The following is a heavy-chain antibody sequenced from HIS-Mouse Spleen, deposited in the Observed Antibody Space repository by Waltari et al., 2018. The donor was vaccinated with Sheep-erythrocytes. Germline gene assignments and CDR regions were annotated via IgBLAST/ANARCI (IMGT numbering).Heavy chain of an antibody. CDR3: AKRYSGSYYYYYYYGMDV. CDR2: ISYDGSNK. V-gene: IGHV3-30*18. CDR1: GFTFSSYG. D-gene: IGHD1-26*01. Sequence: AASGFTFSSYGMHWVRQAPGKGLEWVAVISYDGSNKYYADSVKGRFTISRDNSKNTLYLQMNSLRAEDTAVYYCAKRYSGSYYYYYYYGMDVWGQGTTVTVSS. J-gene: IGHJ6*02.